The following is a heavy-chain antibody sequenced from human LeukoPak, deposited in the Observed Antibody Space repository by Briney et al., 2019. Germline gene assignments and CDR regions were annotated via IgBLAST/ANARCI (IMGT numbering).Heavy chain of an antibody. V-gene: IGHV4-34*01. Sequence: PSETLSLTCAVYGGSFSGYYWSWIRQPPGKGLEWIGEINHSGSTNYNPSLKSRVTISVDTSKNQFSLKLSSVTAADTAVYYCARGGFAYYYDSSGYSIDYWGQGTLVTVSS. J-gene: IGHJ4*02. CDR1: GGSFSGYY. CDR3: ARGGFAYYYDSSGYSIDY. CDR2: INHSGST. D-gene: IGHD3-22*01.